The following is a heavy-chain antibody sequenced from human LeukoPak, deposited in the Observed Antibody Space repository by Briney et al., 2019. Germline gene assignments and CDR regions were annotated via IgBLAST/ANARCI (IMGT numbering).Heavy chain of an antibody. CDR3: ARGDYYDIDP. CDR1: GFTFSNSW. V-gene: IGHV3-74*01. J-gene: IGHJ5*02. D-gene: IGHD2-21*02. Sequence: GGSLRLSCAASGFTFSNSWMHWVRQAPGRGLVWVSRINSDGTSISYADSVKGRFTISRDNAKNTLYLQMNSLRAEDTAVYYCARGDYYDIDPWGQGTLVTVSS. CDR2: INSDGTSI.